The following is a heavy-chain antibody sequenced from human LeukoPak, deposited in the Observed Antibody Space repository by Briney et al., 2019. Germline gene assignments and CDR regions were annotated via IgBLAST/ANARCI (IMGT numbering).Heavy chain of an antibody. CDR1: GFNFGEFW. J-gene: IGHJ4*02. V-gene: IGHV3-30*18. CDR2: ISYDGTTNK. Sequence: PEGSLRLSCAASGFNFGEFWMAWVRQAPGKGLEWVAVISYDGTTNKYYADSVKGRFTISRDNSKNTLYLQMNSLRAEDTAVYYCAKDSASLSSHFATYFDYWGQGTLVTVSS. CDR3: AKDSASLSSHFATYFDY. D-gene: IGHD6-19*01.